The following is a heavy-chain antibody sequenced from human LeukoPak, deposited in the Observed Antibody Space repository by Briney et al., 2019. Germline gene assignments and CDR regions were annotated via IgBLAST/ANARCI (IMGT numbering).Heavy chain of an antibody. CDR1: GASIGSYY. J-gene: IGHJ4*02. D-gene: IGHD3-3*01. V-gene: IGHV4-59*01. CDR2: IYYSGST. Sequence: SETLSLTCTVSGASIGSYYWSWIPQPPGRGLKCFGYIYYSGSTNHNPSLQSRVTISVDTSKNQFSLKLNSVTAADTAVYYCARGGVPGGFYGSFDYWGQGTLVSVSS. CDR3: ARGGVPGGFYGSFDY.